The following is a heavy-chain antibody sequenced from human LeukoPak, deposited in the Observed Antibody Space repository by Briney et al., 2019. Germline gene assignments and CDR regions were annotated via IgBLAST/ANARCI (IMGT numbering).Heavy chain of an antibody. CDR1: GGSISSGGFY. CDR3: ARHTNLRGGNYPMDY. Sequence: TPSQTLSLTCTVSGGSISSGGFYWSSIRQPPGKGLEFIGFIYSSGSTNYNPSLKSRVTMSVDTSKNDFSLNLSSVTAADTAVYYCARHTNLRGGNYPMDYWGQGTLVTVSS. D-gene: IGHD1-26*01. V-gene: IGHV4-61*02. J-gene: IGHJ4*02. CDR2: IYSSGST.